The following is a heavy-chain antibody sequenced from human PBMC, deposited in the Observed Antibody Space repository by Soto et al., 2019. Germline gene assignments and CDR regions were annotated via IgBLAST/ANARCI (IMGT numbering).Heavy chain of an antibody. J-gene: IGHJ4*02. CDR1: GGSLSANY. CDR2: VNHSGGT. Sequence: SETLSLTCAVYGGSLSANYRTWMRQSTGKGLEWIGEVNHSGGTNYNPSLRSRVTISIDTSQYQFTLKFSSVTAADTAMYYCASARFVSWGQGTLVTVS. D-gene: IGHD2-15*01. V-gene: IGHV4-34*01. CDR3: ASARFVS.